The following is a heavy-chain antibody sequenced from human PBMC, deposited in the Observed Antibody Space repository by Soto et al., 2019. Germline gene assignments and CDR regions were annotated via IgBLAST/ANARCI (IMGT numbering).Heavy chain of an antibody. CDR3: AKEMTYGRPYDY. V-gene: IGHV3-23*01. J-gene: IGHJ4*02. CDR2: ISDLGYNT. D-gene: IGHD4-17*01. Sequence: EVQLLQSGGGLVQPGGSLRLSCVASGFTFNNYALSWVRQAPGKGLEWVSAISDLGYNTYYADFVEGRFTISRDNSKNTLYLQMNGLRAEDTAMYYCAKEMTYGRPYDYWGQGTLVTVSS. CDR1: GFTFNNYA.